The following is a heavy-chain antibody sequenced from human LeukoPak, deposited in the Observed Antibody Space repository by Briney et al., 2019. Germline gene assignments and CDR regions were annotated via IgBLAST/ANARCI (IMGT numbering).Heavy chain of an antibody. D-gene: IGHD3-16*01. Sequence: VASVKVSCNASGGTFSSYAISWVRQAPGQGLEWMGGIIPIFGTANYAQKFQGRVTITADESTSTAYMELSSLRSEDTAVYYCAREWGGLPLFDPWGQGTLVTVSS. CDR1: GGTFSSYA. CDR2: IIPIFGTA. CDR3: AREWGGLPLFDP. V-gene: IGHV1-69*13. J-gene: IGHJ5*02.